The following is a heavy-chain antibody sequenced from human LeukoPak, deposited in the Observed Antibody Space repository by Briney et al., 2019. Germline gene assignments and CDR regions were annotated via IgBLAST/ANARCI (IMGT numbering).Heavy chain of an antibody. D-gene: IGHD2-2*01. J-gene: IGHJ4*02. CDR1: GGTFSSYA. CDR3: ARDPGYCSSTSCYAFDY. CDR2: IIPIFGTA. Sequence: LVKVSCKASGGTFSSYAISWVRQAPGQGLEWMGGIIPIFGTANYAQKFQGRVTITADESTSTAYMELSSLRSEDTAVYYCARDPGYCSSTSCYAFDYWGQGTLVTVSS. V-gene: IGHV1-69*01.